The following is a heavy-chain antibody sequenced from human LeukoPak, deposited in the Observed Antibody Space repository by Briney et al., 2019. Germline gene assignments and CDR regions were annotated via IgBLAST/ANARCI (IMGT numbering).Heavy chain of an antibody. CDR1: GFTFGSYA. V-gene: IGHV3-23*01. J-gene: IGHJ4*02. Sequence: QPGGSLRLSCAASGFTFGSYAVTWVRQAPGKGLDWVSAIVGSGYSTYYAASVKGRFIISRGNSKNTVYLQMDSLRAEDTAAYFCVRGRHYFDYWGQGALVTVSS. CDR3: VRGRHYFDY. D-gene: IGHD5-24*01. CDR2: IVGSGYST.